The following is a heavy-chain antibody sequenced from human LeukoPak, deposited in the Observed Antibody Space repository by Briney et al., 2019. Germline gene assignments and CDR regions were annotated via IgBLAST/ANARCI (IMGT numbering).Heavy chain of an antibody. CDR3: ARTGDYGDYTFDY. D-gene: IGHD4-17*01. CDR2: INPNSGGT. J-gene: IGHJ4*02. V-gene: IGHV1-2*02. Sequence: ASVKVSCKASGYTFSGYYIHWVRQAPGHGLEWMGWINPNSGGTNYAQKLQGRVTMTTDTSTSTAYMELRSLRSDDTAVYYCARTGDYGDYTFDYWGQGTLVTVSS. CDR1: GYTFSGYY.